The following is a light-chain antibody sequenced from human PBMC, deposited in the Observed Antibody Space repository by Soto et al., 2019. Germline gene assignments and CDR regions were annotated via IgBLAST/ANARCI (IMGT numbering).Light chain of an antibody. Sequence: EIVLTQSPGTLSLSPGERATLSCRASQSVSRTYLGWYQQKPGQAPRLLIYGASSRATGIPDMFSGRGSGTGFTLTISSLEADDFGVYYCHQYGSSPQTFGQVTRLEIK. V-gene: IGKV3-20*01. CDR1: QSVSRTY. CDR3: HQYGSSPQT. CDR2: GAS. J-gene: IGKJ2*01.